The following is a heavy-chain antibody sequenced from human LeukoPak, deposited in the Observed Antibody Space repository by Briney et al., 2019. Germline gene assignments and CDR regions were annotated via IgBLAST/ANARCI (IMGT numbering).Heavy chain of an antibody. CDR1: GYSFTSYW. J-gene: IGHJ6*02. CDR2: IDPSDSYT. V-gene: IGHV5-10-1*01. D-gene: IGHD6-19*01. Sequence: GESLKISYKGSGYSFTSYWISWVRPMPGKGLEWMGRIDPSDSYTNYSPSFQGHVTISADKSISTAYLQWSSLKASDTAMYYCARLPYYPYSSGWYGMDVWGQGTTVTVSS. CDR3: ARLPYYPYSSGWYGMDV.